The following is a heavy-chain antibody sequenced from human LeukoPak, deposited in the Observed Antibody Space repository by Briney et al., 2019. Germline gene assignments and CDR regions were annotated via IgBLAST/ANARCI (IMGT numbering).Heavy chain of an antibody. CDR2: ISINTDT. CDR1: GIAVIGNY. V-gene: IGHV3-53*01. D-gene: IGHD1-26*01. CDR3: AIAQSWDELFDS. J-gene: IGHJ4*02. Sequence: GGSLRLCCAASGIAVIGNYMSWVRQPPGKGLEWVSFISINTDTFYADSVRGRFATSRDSSKNTLFLQMNSLRDEDSAVYYCAIAQSWDELFDSWGQGTLVTVSS.